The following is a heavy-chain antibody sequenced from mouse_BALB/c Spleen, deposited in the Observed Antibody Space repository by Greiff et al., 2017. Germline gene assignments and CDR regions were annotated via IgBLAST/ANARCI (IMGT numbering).Heavy chain of an antibody. CDR2: INPSTGYT. CDR3: ARRGYDDGYAMDY. J-gene: IGHJ4*01. D-gene: IGHD2-2*01. Sequence: VKLQESGAELAKPGASVKMSCKASGYTFTSYWMHWVKQRPGQGLEWIGYINPSTGYTEYNQKFKDKATLTADKSSSTAYMQLSSLTSEDSAVYYCARRGYDDGYAMDYWGQGTSVTVSS. V-gene: IGHV1-7*01. CDR1: GYTFTSYW.